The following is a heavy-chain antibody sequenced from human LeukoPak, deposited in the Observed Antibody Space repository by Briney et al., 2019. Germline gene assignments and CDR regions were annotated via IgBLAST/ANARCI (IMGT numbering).Heavy chain of an antibody. J-gene: IGHJ6*03. CDR1: GFTFSSYA. Sequence: GGSLRLSCAASGFTFSSYAMSWVRQAPGKGLEWVSAISGSGGSTYYADSVKGRFTISRDNSKNTLYLQMNSLRAEDTAVYYCAKAGIAAAGTRYYMDVWGKGTTVTVSS. V-gene: IGHV3-23*01. CDR3: AKAGIAAAGTRYYMDV. CDR2: ISGSGGST. D-gene: IGHD6-13*01.